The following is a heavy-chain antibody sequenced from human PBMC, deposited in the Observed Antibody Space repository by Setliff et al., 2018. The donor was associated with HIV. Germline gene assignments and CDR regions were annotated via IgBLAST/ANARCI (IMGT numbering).Heavy chain of an antibody. D-gene: IGHD1-1*01. CDR1: GGTFSSYA. CDR3: ARAKATRQARPTNCFAP. Sequence: SVKVSCKASGGTFSSYAISWVRQAPGQGLEWMGGIIPIFGTANYAQKFQGRVTITADESTSTAYMELRSLRSDDTAVYYCARAKATRQARPTNCFAPWGQGTLVAVSS. V-gene: IGHV1-69*13. CDR2: IIPIFGTA. J-gene: IGHJ5*02.